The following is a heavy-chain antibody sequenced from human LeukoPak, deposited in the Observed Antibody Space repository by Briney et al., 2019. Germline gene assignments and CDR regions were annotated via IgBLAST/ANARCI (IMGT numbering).Heavy chain of an antibody. D-gene: IGHD2-15*01. V-gene: IGHV3-48*02. Sequence: GGSLRLSCAASGFTFSSYSMHWVRQAPGKGLEWVSYISGSSSSSVSYADSVKGRFTISRDNAKNALYLQMNSLREEDTAVYYCAQKGGADIWGRGTLVTVSS. CDR2: ISGSSSSSV. CDR3: AQKGGADI. CDR1: GFTFSSYS. J-gene: IGHJ4*02.